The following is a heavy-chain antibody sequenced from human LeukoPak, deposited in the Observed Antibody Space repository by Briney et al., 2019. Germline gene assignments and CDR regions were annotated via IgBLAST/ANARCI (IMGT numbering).Heavy chain of an antibody. V-gene: IGHV3-21*01. CDR2: ISSSSNYI. J-gene: IGHJ4*02. D-gene: IGHD5-24*01. CDR3: AREMAAGTFDY. Sequence: PGGSLRLSCAASGFTFSSYSMNWVRQAPGKGLEWVSSISSSSNYIYYADSVKGRFAISRDNAKNSLFLQMNSLRAEDTAVNFCAREMAAGTFDYWGQGALVTVSS. CDR1: GFTFSSYS.